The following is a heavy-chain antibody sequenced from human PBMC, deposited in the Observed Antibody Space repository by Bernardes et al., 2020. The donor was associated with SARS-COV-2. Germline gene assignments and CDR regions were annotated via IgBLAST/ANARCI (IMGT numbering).Heavy chain of an antibody. V-gene: IGHV2-5*02. CDR1: GFSLSTSGVG. CDR2: IYWDDDK. CDR3: AHSRHYYDSSGYYGVGQLNY. Sequence: SGPTLVKPTQTLTLTCTFSGFSLSTSGVGVGWIRQPPGKALEWLALIYWDDDKRYSPSLKSRLTITKDTSKNQVVLTMTNMDPVDTATYYCAHSRHYYDSSGYYGVGQLNYWGQGTLVTVSS. J-gene: IGHJ4*02. D-gene: IGHD3-22*01.